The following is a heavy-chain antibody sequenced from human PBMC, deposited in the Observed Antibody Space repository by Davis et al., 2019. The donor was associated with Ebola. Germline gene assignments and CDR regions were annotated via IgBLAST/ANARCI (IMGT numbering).Heavy chain of an antibody. CDR1: VYTFNIYY. V-gene: IGHV1-46*02. D-gene: IGHD6-13*01. J-gene: IGHJ4*02. Sequence: SVPVSCKASVYTFNIYYMYWLRQAPGQSLEWLGTINPSGGTTSYAQNFQVRVTMTRDTSTSTVYMELISLRSEDTAVYYCASPGRAAGAPRYWGQGTLVTVSS. CDR3: ASPGRAAGAPRY. CDR2: INPSGGTT.